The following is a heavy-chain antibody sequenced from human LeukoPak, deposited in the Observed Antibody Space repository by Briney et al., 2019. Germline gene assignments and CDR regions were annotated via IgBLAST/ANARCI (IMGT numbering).Heavy chain of an antibody. D-gene: IGHD3-22*01. V-gene: IGHV4-30-2*01. CDR3: ASVPYYDSSGYYYSYFDY. CDR1: GGSISSGGYS. CDR2: IYHSGST. J-gene: IGHJ4*02. Sequence: SQTLSLTCAVSGGSISSGGYSWSWIRQPPGKGLEWIGYIYHSGSTYYNPSLKSRVTISVDTSKNQFSLKLSSVTAADTAVYYCASVPYYDSSGYYYSYFDYWGQGTLVTVSS.